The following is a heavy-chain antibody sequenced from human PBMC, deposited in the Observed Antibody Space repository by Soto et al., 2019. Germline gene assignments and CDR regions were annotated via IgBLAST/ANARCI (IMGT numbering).Heavy chain of an antibody. CDR3: ARAAGEGSSIPDYYYYGMDG. CDR1: GGTFSSYA. D-gene: IGHD6-13*01. J-gene: IGHJ6*02. CDR2: IIPIFGTA. Sequence: QVQLVQSGAEVKKPGSSVKVSCKASGGTFSSYAISWVRQAPGQGLEWVGGIIPIFGTANYAQKLQGRVTLTADEATSTAYMELSSLRSEDTAVYYCARAAGEGSSIPDYYYYGMDGWGQGTTVTVSS. V-gene: IGHV1-69*01.